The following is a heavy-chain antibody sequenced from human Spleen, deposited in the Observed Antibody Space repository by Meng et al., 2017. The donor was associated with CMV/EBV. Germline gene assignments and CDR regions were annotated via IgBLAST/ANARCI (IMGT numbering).Heavy chain of an antibody. CDR1: GFTFTDYY. CDR3: ARSTRGHDPDFDH. J-gene: IGHJ4*02. V-gene: IGHV1-2*02. D-gene: IGHD5-12*01. Sequence: ASVKVSCKTSGFTFTDYYLHWLRQAPGQGIEWMGWVNPHSGGTNYAQRFQGRLTVARDAPINTAYMELNKLTYEDAAFYFCARSTRGHDPDFDHWGQGTLVTVSS. CDR2: VNPHSGGT.